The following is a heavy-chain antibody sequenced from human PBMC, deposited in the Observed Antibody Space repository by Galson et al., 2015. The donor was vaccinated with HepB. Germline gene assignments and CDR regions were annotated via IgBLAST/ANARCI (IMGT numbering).Heavy chain of an antibody. Sequence: SVKVSCKASGYTSTDYAMDWVRQAPGQGLEWMGWIYSSSGATNYAQKFQGRVTMTRDTSISTAYMELNRLTSDDTAVYYCARAASSSGGFDPWGQGTPVTVSS. D-gene: IGHD6-6*01. CDR3: ARAASSSGGFDP. CDR1: GYTSTDYA. J-gene: IGHJ5*02. CDR2: IYSSSGAT. V-gene: IGHV1-2*02.